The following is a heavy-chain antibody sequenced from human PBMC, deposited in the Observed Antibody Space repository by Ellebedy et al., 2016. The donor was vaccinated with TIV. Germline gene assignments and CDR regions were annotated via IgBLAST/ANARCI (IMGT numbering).Heavy chain of an antibody. D-gene: IGHD4-23*01. CDR1: GFTFSSYA. Sequence: PGGSLRLSCVGSGFTFSSYAMCWVRQAPGKGMEWVSTIGVSGASTHYSDSVMGRFTLSRDDPNSSLYLQVNSLRAEDTAVYYCARDPVGVGPAFDIWGQGTMVTVSS. CDR2: IGVSGAST. J-gene: IGHJ3*02. V-gene: IGHV3-23*01. CDR3: ARDPVGVGPAFDI.